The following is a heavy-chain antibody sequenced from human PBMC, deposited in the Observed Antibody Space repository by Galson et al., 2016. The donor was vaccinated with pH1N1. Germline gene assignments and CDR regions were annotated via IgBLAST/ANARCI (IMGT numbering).Heavy chain of an antibody. CDR3: ARVNTYDSSGYYPFDY. Sequence: SVKVSCKASEYTFIGYYIHWMRQAPGHGLAWMGRINPNNGDTHYAQNFQGTVTMTRDTSISTAYMELNSLRSDDTAVYYCARVNTYDSSGYYPFDYWGQGTQVTVSS. V-gene: IGHV1-2*06. CDR1: EYTFIGYY. CDR2: INPNNGDT. D-gene: IGHD3-22*01. J-gene: IGHJ4*02.